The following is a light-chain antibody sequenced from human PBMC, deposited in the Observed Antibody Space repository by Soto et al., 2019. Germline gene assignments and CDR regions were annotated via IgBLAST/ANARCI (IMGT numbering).Light chain of an antibody. Sequence: QSALTQPASVSGSPGQSITISCTGTSSDIGKYNYVSWYQQHPDKAPKLLIYEVSLRPSGVSNRFSGSKSGNTASLTISGLQAEDEADYYCSSYTTISTLVVFGGGTKLTVL. CDR1: SSDIGKYNY. V-gene: IGLV2-14*01. CDR2: EVS. J-gene: IGLJ2*01. CDR3: SSYTTISTLVV.